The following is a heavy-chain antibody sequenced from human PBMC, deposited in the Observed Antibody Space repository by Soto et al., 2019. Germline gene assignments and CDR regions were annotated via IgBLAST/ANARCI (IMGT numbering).Heavy chain of an antibody. V-gene: IGHV4-31*03. CDR1: GGSISSCGYY. J-gene: IGHJ4*02. Sequence: QEQLQESGPELVKPSQTLSLSCTVSGGSISSCGYYWVWIRKHPGKGLEWIGYIYYSGSTYYNLSLKSRVTISVNTSKTQSSLKLSSVTAANTAVYYCATGPGTTANIDYWGQGTLVTVSS. CDR2: IYYSGST. D-gene: IGHD1-1*01. CDR3: ATGPGTTANIDY.